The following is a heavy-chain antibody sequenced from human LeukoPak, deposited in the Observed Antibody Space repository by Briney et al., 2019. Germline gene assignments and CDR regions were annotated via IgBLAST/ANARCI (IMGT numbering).Heavy chain of an antibody. CDR3: ARVNRYCTNGVCYTNAFDI. V-gene: IGHV4-34*01. Sequence: PSETLSLTCAVYGGSFSGYYWSWIRQPPGKGLEWIGEINHSGSNNYNPSLKSRVTISVDTSKNQFSLKLSSVTAADTAVYYCARVNRYCTNGVCYTNAFDIWGQGTMVTVSS. J-gene: IGHJ3*02. CDR1: GGSFSGYY. D-gene: IGHD2-8*01. CDR2: INHSGSN.